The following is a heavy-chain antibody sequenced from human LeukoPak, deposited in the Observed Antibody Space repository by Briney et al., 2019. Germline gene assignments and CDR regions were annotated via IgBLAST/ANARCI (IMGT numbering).Heavy chain of an antibody. CDR1: GGSISSSSYY. CDR3: ARVYLGYDFWRKVDYFDY. CDR2: IYYSGST. V-gene: IGHV4-39*07. Sequence: PSETLSLTCTVSGGSISSSSYYWGWIRQPPGKGLEWIGSIYYSGSTYYNPSLKSRVTISVDTSKNQFSLKLSSVTAADTAVYYCARVYLGYDFWRKVDYFDYWGQGTLVTVSS. J-gene: IGHJ4*02. D-gene: IGHD3-3*01.